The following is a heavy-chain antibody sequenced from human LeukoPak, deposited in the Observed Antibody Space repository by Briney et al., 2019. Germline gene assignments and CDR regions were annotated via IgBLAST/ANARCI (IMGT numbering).Heavy chain of an antibody. J-gene: IGHJ4*02. V-gene: IGHV3-48*04. CDR3: ARRSLYGGSGSYKD. CDR2: ISSSGSTI. CDR1: GFTFSSYA. D-gene: IGHD3-10*01. Sequence: GGSLRLSCAASGFTFSSYAMHWVRQAPGKGLEWVSYISSSGSTIYYADSVKGRFTISRDNAKNSRYLQMNSLRAEATAVYYCARRSLYGGSGSYKDWGQGTLVTVSS.